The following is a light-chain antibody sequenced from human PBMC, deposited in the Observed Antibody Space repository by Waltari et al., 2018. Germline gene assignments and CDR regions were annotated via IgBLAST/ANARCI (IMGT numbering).Light chain of an antibody. Sequence: IVLTQYPGTLSLSPGERGTLSCRASQSVGSKYLAWYQHEPGQAPRLLIHGTSVRATGIPDRFSGGGSETDFTLTISRLEPEDLAVYYCQHYGASPFSFGPGTKVEIQ. CDR2: GTS. CDR1: QSVGSKY. V-gene: IGKV3-20*01. J-gene: IGKJ3*01. CDR3: QHYGASPFS.